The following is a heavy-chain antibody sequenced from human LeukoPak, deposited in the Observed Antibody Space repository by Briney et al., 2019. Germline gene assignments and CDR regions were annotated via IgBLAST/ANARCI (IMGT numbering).Heavy chain of an antibody. CDR3: ARAMRIAAAEFFFDY. CDR1: GFSVSSNY. CDR2: IYSGGST. J-gene: IGHJ4*02. D-gene: IGHD6-13*01. V-gene: IGHV3-53*01. Sequence: GGSLRLSCAASGFSVSSNYMSWVRQAPGKGLEWVSVIYSGGSTYYADSVKGRFTISRDNPKNTLYLQMYSLRADDTAVYYCARAMRIAAAEFFFDYWGQGTLVTVSS.